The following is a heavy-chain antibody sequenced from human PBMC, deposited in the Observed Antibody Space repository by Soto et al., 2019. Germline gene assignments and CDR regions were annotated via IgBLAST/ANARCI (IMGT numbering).Heavy chain of an antibody. CDR3: ARVDNIVATIPYYYYMDV. J-gene: IGHJ6*03. CDR2: IIPIFGTA. Sequence: GASVKVSCKASGGTFSSYAISWVRQAPGQGLEWMGGIIPIFGTANYAQKFQGRVTITADTSTSTAYMELRSLRSDDTAVYYCARVDNIVATIPYYYYMDVWGKGTTVTVSS. V-gene: IGHV1-69*06. D-gene: IGHD5-12*01. CDR1: GGTFSSYA.